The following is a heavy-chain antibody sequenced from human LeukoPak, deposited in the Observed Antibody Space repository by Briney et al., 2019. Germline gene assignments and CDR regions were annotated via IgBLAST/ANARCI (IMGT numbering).Heavy chain of an antibody. V-gene: IGHV1-8*01. Sequence: ASVKVSCKASGYTFTSYDIHWVRQATGQGLEWMGWMNPNSGNTGYAQKFQGRVTMTRNTSISTAYMELSSLRSEDTAVYYCAILGGSYLEYFQHWGQGTLVTVSS. CDR1: GYTFTSYD. CDR2: MNPNSGNT. CDR3: AILGGSYLEYFQH. D-gene: IGHD1-26*01. J-gene: IGHJ1*01.